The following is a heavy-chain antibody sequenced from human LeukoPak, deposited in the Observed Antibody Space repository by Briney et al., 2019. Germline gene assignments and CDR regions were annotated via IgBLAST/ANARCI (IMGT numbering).Heavy chain of an antibody. J-gene: IGHJ5*02. V-gene: IGHV3-30-3*01. Sequence: GGSLRLSCAASGFTFSSYVMHWVRQPPGKGLEWVAVISYDGSNEHYVDSVKGRFTISRDNSKNTLYVQMNSLRAEDTAVYYCARSGDTNRNWFDPWGQGTLVTVSS. CDR3: ARSGDTNRNWFDP. CDR2: ISYDGSNE. CDR1: GFTFSSYV. D-gene: IGHD1-14*01.